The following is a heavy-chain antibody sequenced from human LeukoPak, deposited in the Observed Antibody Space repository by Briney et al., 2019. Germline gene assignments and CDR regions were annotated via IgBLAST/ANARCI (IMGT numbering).Heavy chain of an antibody. V-gene: IGHV3-30*02. CDR1: GFTFSSYG. J-gene: IGHJ4*02. CDR2: IRYDGSNK. D-gene: IGHD5-18*01. CDR3: AKDLRIQLWRGY. Sequence: GGSLRLSCAASGFTFSSYGMHWVRQAPGKGLEWVAFIRYDGSNKYYADSVKGRFTISRDNSKNTLYLQMNSLRAEDTAVYYCAKDLRIQLWRGYWGQGTLVTVSS.